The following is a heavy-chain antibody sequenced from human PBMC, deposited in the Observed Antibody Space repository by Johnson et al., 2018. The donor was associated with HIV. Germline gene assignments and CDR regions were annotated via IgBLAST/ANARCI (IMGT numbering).Heavy chain of an antibody. CDR2: ISYDGSNK. CDR3: PREKLDSSGYYDAFDI. D-gene: IGHD3-22*01. J-gene: IGHJ3*02. CDR1: GLTFSSYG. V-gene: IGHV3-30*19. Sequence: QMHLVESGGGVVQPGGSLRLSCAASGLTFSSYGMHWVRQAPGKGLEWVAVISYDGSNKDYADSVKGRFSISRDNSKNTLYLQMNSLRAEDTAVYYCPREKLDSSGYYDAFDIWGQGTMVTVSS.